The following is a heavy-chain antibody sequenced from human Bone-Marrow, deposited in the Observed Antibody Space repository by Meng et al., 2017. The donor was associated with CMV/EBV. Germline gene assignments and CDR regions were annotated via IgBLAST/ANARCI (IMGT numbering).Heavy chain of an antibody. CDR1: GYTFTAFF. CDR2: INPNDGDT. D-gene: IGHD3-16*01. Sequence: GYTFTAFFLHWVRQGPGRGLEWLGSINPNDGDTHYARKFQGRVTMTRATSINTVYMDLNSLTSDDTATYYCARAGGGNWGVYSAYDYWGQGTLVTVSS. J-gene: IGHJ4*02. V-gene: IGHV1-2*02. CDR3: ARAGGGNWGVYSAYDY.